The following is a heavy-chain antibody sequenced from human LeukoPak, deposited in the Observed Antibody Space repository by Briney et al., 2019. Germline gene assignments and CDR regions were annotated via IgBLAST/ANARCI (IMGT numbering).Heavy chain of an antibody. CDR1: CGSISSYY. D-gene: IGHD3-22*01. J-gene: IGHJ4*02. CDR3: ARVVHYYDRSGYLQYSFDN. Sequence: SETLSLTCTVSCGSISSYYWSWIRQPPGKALEWIGYIYYSGSTNYNPSLKSRVTISVDTSKNQFSLKLSSVTAADTAVYYCARVVHYYDRSGYLQYSFDNWGQGTLVTVSS. V-gene: IGHV4-59*01. CDR2: IYYSGST.